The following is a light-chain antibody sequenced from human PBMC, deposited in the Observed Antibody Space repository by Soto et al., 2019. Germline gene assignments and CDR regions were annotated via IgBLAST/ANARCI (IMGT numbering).Light chain of an antibody. CDR2: GAS. Sequence: IQMTQSPSAMSSCVGDRVTITCLASQAISHYLAWFHQRPGKVPKRLIYGASTLESGVPSRFSGSGSGTEFTLTISSLQPEDFAVYYCQQYGSSRLTFGGGTKADIK. V-gene: IGKV1-17*03. J-gene: IGKJ4*02. CDR1: QAISHY. CDR3: QQYGSSRLT.